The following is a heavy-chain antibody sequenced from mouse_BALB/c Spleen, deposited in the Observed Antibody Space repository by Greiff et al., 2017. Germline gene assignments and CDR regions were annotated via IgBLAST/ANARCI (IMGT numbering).Heavy chain of an antibody. D-gene: IGHD2-2*01. V-gene: IGHV1S137*01. Sequence: VQLQQSGAELVRPGVSVKISCKGSGYTFTDYAMHWVKQSHAKSLEWIGVISTYYGDASYNQKFKGKATMTVDKSSSTAYMELARLTSEDSAIYYCARRGYDEGDYYAMDYWGQGTSVTVSS. CDR2: ISTYYGDA. J-gene: IGHJ4*01. CDR3: ARRGYDEGDYYAMDY. CDR1: GYTFTDYA.